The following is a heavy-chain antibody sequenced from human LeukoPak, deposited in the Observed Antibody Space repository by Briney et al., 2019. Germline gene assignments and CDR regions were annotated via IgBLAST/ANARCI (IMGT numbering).Heavy chain of an antibody. CDR3: AREPVEGVNDAFDI. CDR2: INAGGRTI. CDR1: GFTFGSYS. V-gene: IGHV3-48*04. D-gene: IGHD3-16*01. Sequence: GGSLRLSCAASGFTFGSYSMNWVRQAPGKGLEWVSYINAGGRTIFYGDTVKGRFTISRDNAKNSLYLQMNSLRAEDTAVYYCAREPVEGVNDAFDIWGQGTMVTVSS. J-gene: IGHJ3*02.